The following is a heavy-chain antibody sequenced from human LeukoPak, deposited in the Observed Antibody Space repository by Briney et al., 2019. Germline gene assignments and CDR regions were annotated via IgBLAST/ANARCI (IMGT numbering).Heavy chain of an antibody. CDR2: ISGSGSST. CDR3: ARDREGRGVLYSYYYYMDV. D-gene: IGHD3-10*01. J-gene: IGHJ6*03. V-gene: IGHV3-23*01. Sequence: PGGSLRLSCAASGFTFSRYGMGWVRQAPGKGLEWVSLISGSGSSTYYADSVKGRSTISRDNSKNTLYLQMNSLRAEDTAVYCCARDREGRGVLYSYYYYMDVWGKGTTVTISS. CDR1: GFTFSRYG.